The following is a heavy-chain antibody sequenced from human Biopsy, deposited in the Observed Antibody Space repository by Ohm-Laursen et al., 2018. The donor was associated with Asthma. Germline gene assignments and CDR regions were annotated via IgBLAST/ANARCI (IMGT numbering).Heavy chain of an antibody. J-gene: IGHJ3*02. D-gene: IGHD6-6*01. CDR1: GFTFRSYW. CDR2: IKEDGSEK. CDR3: ARARESSSWASAFDI. Sequence: SLRLSCTAFGFTFRSYWVSWVRQAPGKGLEWVANIKEDGSEKYYVDSVKGRFTISRDNAKNSLYLQMNSLRAEETAVYYCARARESSSWASAFDIWGQGTKVTVSS. V-gene: IGHV3-7*01.